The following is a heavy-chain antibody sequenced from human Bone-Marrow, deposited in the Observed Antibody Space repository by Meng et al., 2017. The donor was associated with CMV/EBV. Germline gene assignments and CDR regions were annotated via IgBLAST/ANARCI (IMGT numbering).Heavy chain of an antibody. CDR1: GGSVSSGSYY. CDR3: AARNYFDY. Sequence: SETLSLTCTVSGGSVSSGSYYWSWIRQPPGKGLEWIGSIYYSGSTYYNPSLKSRVTISVDTSKNQFSLKLSSVTAADTAVYYCAARNYFDYWGQGTLVTVSS. V-gene: IGHV4-39*01. J-gene: IGHJ4*02. CDR2: IYYSGST.